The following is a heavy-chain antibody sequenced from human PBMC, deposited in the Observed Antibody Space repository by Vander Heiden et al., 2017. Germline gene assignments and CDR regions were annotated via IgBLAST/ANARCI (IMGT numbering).Heavy chain of an antibody. Sequence: QVQLQESGPGLARPSETLSLTCAVSGGSMGNYYWTWLRQPAGKALEWLGLIYTGGSTNYNPSLKSRVTMSVATSKNQFSLKLTSVTAADTAVYYCVGNYYDSRGYYFIDSWGQGTLVTVS. CDR3: VGNYYDSRGYYFIDS. CDR1: GGSMGNYY. CDR2: IYTGGST. V-gene: IGHV4-4*07. D-gene: IGHD3-22*01. J-gene: IGHJ4*02.